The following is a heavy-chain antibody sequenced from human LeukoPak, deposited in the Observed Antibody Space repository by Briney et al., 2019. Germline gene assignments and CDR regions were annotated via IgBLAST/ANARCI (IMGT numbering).Heavy chain of an antibody. CDR1: GGSISSSTYY. CDR3: AKGTSSGWYYFDY. J-gene: IGHJ4*02. D-gene: IGHD6-19*01. V-gene: IGHV4-39*02. CDR2: IYYTAST. Sequence: SETLSLTCSVSGGSISSSTYYWGCIRQSPGKGLEWIGGIYYTASTYYNPSLKSRVTISVDTSKNQFSLKLDSVTAADTAVYYCAKGTSSGWYYFDYWGQGTLVTVSS.